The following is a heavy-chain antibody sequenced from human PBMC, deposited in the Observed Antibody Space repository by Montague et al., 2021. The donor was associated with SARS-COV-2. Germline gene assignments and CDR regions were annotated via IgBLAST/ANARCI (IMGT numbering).Heavy chain of an antibody. J-gene: IGHJ4*02. CDR1: GFTLSDYY. D-gene: IGHD6-19*01. CDR3: ARDWALYSSPKSQYDHSSGWYNY. V-gene: IGHV3-11*01. CDR2: ISSSGSMR. Sequence: SLRLSCAASGFTLSDYYMSWIRQAPGKGLEWVSYISSSGSMRYYADSVKGRFTISRDNAKNSLYLQMNSLRAEDTAVYYCARDWALYSSPKSQYDHSSGWYNYWGQGTLVTVSS.